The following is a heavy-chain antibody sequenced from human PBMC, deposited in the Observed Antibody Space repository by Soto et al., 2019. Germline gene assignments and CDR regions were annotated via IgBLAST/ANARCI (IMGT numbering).Heavy chain of an antibody. CDR3: ARSIVVVTAADY. CDR1: GYTFTSYA. D-gene: IGHD2-21*02. V-gene: IGHV1-3*01. J-gene: IGHJ4*02. CDR2: INAGNGNT. Sequence: ASVKVSCKASGYTFTSYAMHWVRQAPGQRLEGMGWINAGNGNTKYSQKFQGRVTITRDTSASTAYMELSSLRSEDTAVYYCARSIVVVTAADYWGQGTLVTVPQ.